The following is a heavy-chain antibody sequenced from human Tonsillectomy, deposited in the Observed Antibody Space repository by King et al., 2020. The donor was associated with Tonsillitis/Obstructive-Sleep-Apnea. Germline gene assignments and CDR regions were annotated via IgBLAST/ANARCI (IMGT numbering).Heavy chain of an antibody. CDR1: GYSFTSYW. CDR3: AVTTVVTPPYYYYYGIDV. J-gene: IGHJ6*02. CDR2: IDPSDAYT. V-gene: IGHV5-10-1*03. Sequence: QLVQSGAEVKKPGESLRISCKGSGYSFTSYWISWVRQMPGKGLEWMGRIDPSDAYTNYSPSFQGHVTISADKSISTAYLQWSSLKASDTAMYYCAVTTVVTPPYYYYYGIDVWGQGPTVTVSS. D-gene: IGHD4-23*01.